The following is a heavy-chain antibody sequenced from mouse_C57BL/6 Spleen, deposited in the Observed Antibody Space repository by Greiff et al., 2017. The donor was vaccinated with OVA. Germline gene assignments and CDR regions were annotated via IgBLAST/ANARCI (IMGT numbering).Heavy chain of an antibody. CDR1: GYTFTSYW. CDR3: ARRETEYAMDY. Sequence: VQLQQPGAELVMPGASVKLSCKASGYTFTSYWMHWVKQRPGQGLEWIGEIDPSDSYTNYNQKFKGKSTLTVDKSSSTAYMQLSSLTSEDSAVYYCARRETEYAMDYWGQGTSVTVSS. CDR2: IDPSDSYT. J-gene: IGHJ4*01. V-gene: IGHV1-69*01.